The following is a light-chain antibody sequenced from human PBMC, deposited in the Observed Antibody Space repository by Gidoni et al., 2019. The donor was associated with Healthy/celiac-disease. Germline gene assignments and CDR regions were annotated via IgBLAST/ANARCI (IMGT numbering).Light chain of an antibody. Sequence: DIVLTQSPGTLSLSPGERATLSCKASQRVSSSYLDWYPQKPGQTPRLLIYGASSRATGIPDRFSGSVSGTDFTLTISRLESEVFAVYYCQQYGSSPPYTFGQGTKLEIK. CDR1: QRVSSSY. V-gene: IGKV3-20*01. J-gene: IGKJ2*01. CDR2: GAS. CDR3: QQYGSSPPYT.